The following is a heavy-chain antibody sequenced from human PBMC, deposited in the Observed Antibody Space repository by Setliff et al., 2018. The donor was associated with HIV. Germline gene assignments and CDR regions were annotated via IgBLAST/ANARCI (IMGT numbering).Heavy chain of an antibody. Sequence: ETLSLTCAVYGGSFSGYYWSWTRQPPGKGLEWIGEINHSGNTFYNPSLKSRVTISVDTSKNQFSLRLNSVTVADTAVYYCARVTTNPHFDYWGQGTLVTVSS. CDR3: ARVTTNPHFDY. J-gene: IGHJ4*02. V-gene: IGHV4-34*01. CDR1: GGSFSGYY. CDR2: INHSGNT.